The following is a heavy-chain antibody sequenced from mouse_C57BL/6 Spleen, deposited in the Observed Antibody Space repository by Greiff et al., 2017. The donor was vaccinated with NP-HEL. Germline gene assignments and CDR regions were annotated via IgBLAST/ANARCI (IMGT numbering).Heavy chain of an antibody. CDR1: GYTFTSYW. CDR3: ARARSR. CDR2: IDPSDSYT. Sequence: QVQLQQPGAELVRPGTSVKLSCKASGYTFTSYWMHWVKQRPGQGLEWIGVIDPSDSYTNYNQKFKGKATLTVDTSYSTAYMQLSSLTSEDSAVYYCARARSRWGQGTLVTVSA. D-gene: IGHD3-3*01. J-gene: IGHJ3*02. V-gene: IGHV1-59*01.